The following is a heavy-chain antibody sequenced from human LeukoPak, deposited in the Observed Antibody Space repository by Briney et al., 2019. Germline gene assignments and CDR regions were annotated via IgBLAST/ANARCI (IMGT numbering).Heavy chain of an antibody. CDR3: ASSVVPVAINFDY. D-gene: IGHD2-2*01. Sequence: GGSLRLSCAAPRFTFSSYAMSWVRQAPGKGLEWVSAISGSGDSTYYADSVKGRFTISRDNSKNTLYLQMNSLRAEDTAVYYCASSVVPVAINFDYWGQGTLVTVSS. CDR2: ISGSGDST. CDR1: RFTFSSYA. J-gene: IGHJ4*02. V-gene: IGHV3-23*01.